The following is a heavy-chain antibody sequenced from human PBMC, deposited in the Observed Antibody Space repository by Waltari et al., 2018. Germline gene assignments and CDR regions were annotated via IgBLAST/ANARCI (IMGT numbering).Heavy chain of an antibody. CDR2: IYYSGST. V-gene: IGHV4-59*01. CDR3: ARTSGSYSIFDY. CDR1: GGSISSSY. D-gene: IGHD1-26*01. J-gene: IGHJ4*02. Sequence: QVQLQESGPGLVKPSEPLSLTCTVSGGSISSSYWSWIRQPPGKGLEWIGYIYYSGSTNYNPSLKSRVTISVDTSKNQFSLKLSSVTAADTAVYYCARTSGSYSIFDYWGQGTLVTVSS.